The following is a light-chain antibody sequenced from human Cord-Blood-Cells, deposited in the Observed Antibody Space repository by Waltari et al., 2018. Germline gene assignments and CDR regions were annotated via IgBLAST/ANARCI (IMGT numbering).Light chain of an antibody. Sequence: QSVLTQPPSVSGAPGQRVPNSCTGSSSHIGAGYDVHWYQQLPGTAPKLLIYGNSNRPSGVPDRFSGSKSGTSASLAITGLQAEDEADYYCQSYDSSLSGFYVFGTGTKVTVL. CDR3: QSYDSSLSGFYV. CDR2: GNS. J-gene: IGLJ1*01. CDR1: SSHIGAGYD. V-gene: IGLV1-40*01.